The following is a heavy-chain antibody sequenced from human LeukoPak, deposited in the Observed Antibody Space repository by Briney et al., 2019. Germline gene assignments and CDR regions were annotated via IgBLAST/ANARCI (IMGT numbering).Heavy chain of an antibody. CDR2: IYYSGST. J-gene: IGHJ4*02. D-gene: IGHD3-22*01. V-gene: IGHV4-39*01. CDR3: ARLVAGYYDSSGYQIDY. CDR1: GGSISSSSYY. Sequence: SETLSLTCTVSGGSISSSSYYWGWIRQPPGKGLEWIGSIYYSGSTYYNPSLKSRVTISVDTSKNQFSLKLSSVTAADTAVYYCARLVAGYYDSSGYQIDYWGQGTLVTVSS.